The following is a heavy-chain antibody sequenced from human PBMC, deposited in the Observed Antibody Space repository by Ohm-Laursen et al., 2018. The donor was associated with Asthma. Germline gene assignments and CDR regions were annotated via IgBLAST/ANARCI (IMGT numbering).Heavy chain of an antibody. Sequence: SVKVSCKASGGTFSSYAISWVRQAPGQGLEWMGGIIPIFGTANYAQKFQGRVTITADESTSTAYMELSSLRSEDTAVYYCARSSSYTYYYYYGMDIWGQGTTVTVSS. CDR1: GGTFSSYA. CDR2: IIPIFGTA. CDR3: ARSSSYTYYYYYGMDI. D-gene: IGHD6-6*01. V-gene: IGHV1-69*13. J-gene: IGHJ6*02.